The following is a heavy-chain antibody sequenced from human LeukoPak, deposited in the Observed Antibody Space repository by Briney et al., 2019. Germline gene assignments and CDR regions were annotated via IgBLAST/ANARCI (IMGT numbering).Heavy chain of an antibody. V-gene: IGHV1-46*01. CDR2: INPSGGST. Sequence: ASVKVSCKASGYTFTSYYMHWVRQAPGQGLEWMGIINPSGGSTSYAQKFQGRVTMTTDTSTSTAYMELRSLRSDDTAVYYCARDDYDILTGYYLDDAFDIWGQGTMVTVSS. CDR1: GYTFTSYY. D-gene: IGHD3-9*01. CDR3: ARDDYDILTGYYLDDAFDI. J-gene: IGHJ3*02.